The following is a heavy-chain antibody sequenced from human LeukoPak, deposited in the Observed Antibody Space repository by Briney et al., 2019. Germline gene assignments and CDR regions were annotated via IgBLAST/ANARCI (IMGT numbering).Heavy chain of an antibody. CDR3: ATETIGRHYDY. CDR2: IGPTGTDR. J-gene: IGHJ4*02. D-gene: IGHD1-14*01. V-gene: IGHV3-21*01. CDR1: GFTFSSCG. Sequence: GGSLRLSCAASGFTFSSCGFNWVRQAPGKGLDWVSSIGPTGTDRYYADSVRGRFTISRDNAKNSMYLQMDSLRDEDTAVYYCATETIGRHYDYWGQGTLLTVSS.